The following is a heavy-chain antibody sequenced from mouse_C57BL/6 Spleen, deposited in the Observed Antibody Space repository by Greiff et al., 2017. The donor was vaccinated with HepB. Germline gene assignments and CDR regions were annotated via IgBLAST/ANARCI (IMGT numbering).Heavy chain of an antibody. CDR1: GYSFTGYY. V-gene: IGHV1-42*01. J-gene: IGHJ1*03. D-gene: IGHD1-1*01. CDR3: ARLAYDSSSWYFDV. Sequence: EVQGVESGPELVKPGASVKISCKASGYSFTGYYMNWVKQSPEKSLEWIGEINPSTGGTTYNQKFKAKATLTVDKSSSTAYMQLKSLTSEDSAVYYCARLAYDSSSWYFDVWGTGTTVTVSS. CDR2: INPSTGGT.